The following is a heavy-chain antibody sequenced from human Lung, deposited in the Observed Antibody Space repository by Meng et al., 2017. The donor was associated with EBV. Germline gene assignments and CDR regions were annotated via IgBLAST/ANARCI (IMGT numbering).Heavy chain of an antibody. V-gene: IGHV4-4*03. CDR2: IHHRGRT. Sequence: PLPESARVVETPLQTQFLPCPGSGRYLIIDNWWGWVRQSPGKGLEWIGEIHHRGRTNYNPSLKSRITMSLDKPKNQFSLKLSSVTAADTAVYYCAGDSGSEYSLGYWGQGTLVTVSS. CDR3: AGDSGSEYSLGY. D-gene: IGHD6-25*01. CDR1: GRYLIIDNW. J-gene: IGHJ4*02.